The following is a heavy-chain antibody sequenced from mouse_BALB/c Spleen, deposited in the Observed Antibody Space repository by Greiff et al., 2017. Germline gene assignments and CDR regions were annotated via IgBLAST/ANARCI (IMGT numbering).Heavy chain of an antibody. J-gene: IGHJ2*01. Sequence: EVQLVESGGGLVQPGGSLKLSCAASGFDFSRYWMSWVRQAPGKGLEWIGEINPDSSTINYTPSLKDKFIISRDNAKNTLYLQMSKVRSEDTALYYCARLLYYRYDGYFDYWGQGTTLTVSS. V-gene: IGHV4-1*02. CDR3: ARLLYYRYDGYFDY. D-gene: IGHD2-14*01. CDR2: INPDSSTI. CDR1: GFDFSRYW.